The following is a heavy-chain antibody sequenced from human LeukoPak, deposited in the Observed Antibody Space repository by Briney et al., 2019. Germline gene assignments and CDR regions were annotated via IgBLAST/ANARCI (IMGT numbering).Heavy chain of an antibody. J-gene: IGHJ3*02. CDR3: ASGTRYYDSSGYFDAFDI. V-gene: IGHV1-18*01. Sequence: ASVKVSCKASGYTFTSYGISWVRQAPGQGLEWMGWISAYNGNTNYAQKLQGRVTMTTDTSTSTAYMELGSLRSDDTAVYYCASGTRYYDSSGYFDAFDIWGQGTMVTVSS. CDR1: GYTFTSYG. D-gene: IGHD3-22*01. CDR2: ISAYNGNT.